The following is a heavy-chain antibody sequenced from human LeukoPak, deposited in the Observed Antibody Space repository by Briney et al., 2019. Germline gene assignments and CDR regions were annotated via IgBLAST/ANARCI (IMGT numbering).Heavy chain of an antibody. J-gene: IGHJ4*02. D-gene: IGHD3-3*01. Sequence: SEALSLTCAVYGGSFSGYYWSWIRQPPGKGLEWIGEINHSGSTNYNPSLKSRVTISVDTSKNQFSLKLSSVTAADTAVYYCARGQYNFWSGYLDYWGQGTLVTVSS. CDR1: GGSFSGYY. V-gene: IGHV4-34*01. CDR3: ARGQYNFWSGYLDY. CDR2: INHSGST.